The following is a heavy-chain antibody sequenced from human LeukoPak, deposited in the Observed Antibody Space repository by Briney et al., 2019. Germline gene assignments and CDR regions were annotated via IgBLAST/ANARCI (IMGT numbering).Heavy chain of an antibody. J-gene: IGHJ5*01. CDR3: ARRPRGVIIKTWFDS. V-gene: IGHV4-34*01. Sequence: SETLSLTCAVYDGSFSGYYCSWIRQPPGKGLEWIGEINHSGSANYNPSLKSRVTIFLDTSRNQFSLNLSSVTAADTAVYYCARRPRGVIIKTWFDSWGQGTLVTVSS. CDR1: DGSFSGYY. D-gene: IGHD3-10*01. CDR2: INHSGSA.